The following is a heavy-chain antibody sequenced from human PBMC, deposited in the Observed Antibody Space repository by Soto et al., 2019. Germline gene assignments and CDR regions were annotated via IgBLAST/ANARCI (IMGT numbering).Heavy chain of an antibody. J-gene: IGHJ5*01. V-gene: IGHV4-39*01. CDR3: GRVVEGATRHTDLDS. D-gene: IGHD2-21*01. Sequence: PSETLSLTCTVSGVSIHNSHSFWGWIRQPPGKGLEFIGTVYYSGGAHYNSSLKSRVTISVDTANNQVSLRMRPLTAADTAVYYCGRVVEGATRHTDLDSWGQGTLVTVSS. CDR2: VYYSGGA. CDR1: GVSIHNSHSF.